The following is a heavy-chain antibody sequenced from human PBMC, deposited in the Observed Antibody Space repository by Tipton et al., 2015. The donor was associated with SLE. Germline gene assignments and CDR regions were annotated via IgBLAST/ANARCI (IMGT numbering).Heavy chain of an antibody. CDR3: ARAVSSGWYARSDY. CDR2: IYHSGST. J-gene: IGHJ4*02. D-gene: IGHD6-19*01. V-gene: IGHV4-34*01. Sequence: LRLSCAVYGGSFSGYYWSWIRQPPGKGLEWIGSIYHSGSTYYNPSLKSRVTISVDTSKNQFSLKLSSVTAADTAVYYCARAVSSGWYARSDYWGQGTLVTVSS. CDR1: GGSFSGYY.